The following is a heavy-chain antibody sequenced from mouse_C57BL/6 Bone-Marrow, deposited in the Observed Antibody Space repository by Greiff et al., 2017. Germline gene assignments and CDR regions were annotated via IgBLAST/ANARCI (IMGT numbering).Heavy chain of an antibody. Sequence: VKLQQSGPGLVQPSQSLSITCTVSGFSLTSSGVHWVRQSPGKGLEWLGVIWRGGSTDYNAAFMSRLNITKDNSKSQVFFKMNSLQAEHTAIYNCAKNAVDYGGAVDYWGQGTSVTVSS. CDR1: GFSLTSSG. D-gene: IGHD2-4*01. CDR2: IWRGGST. V-gene: IGHV2-5*01. J-gene: IGHJ4*01. CDR3: AKNAVDYGGAVDY.